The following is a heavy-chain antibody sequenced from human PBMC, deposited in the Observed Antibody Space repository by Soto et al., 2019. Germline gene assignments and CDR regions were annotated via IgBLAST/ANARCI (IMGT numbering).Heavy chain of an antibody. CDR1: GGSIRSGGYS. J-gene: IGHJ5*02. V-gene: IGHV4-30-2*01. Sequence: PSETQSLTSTVSGGSIRSGGYSWSWIRQPPGKGLEWIGYIYHSGSTYYNPSLKSRVTISVDRSKNQFSLKLSSVTAADTAVYYWARVPDRWGQGTLVTVSS. CDR3: ARVPDR. D-gene: IGHD2-2*01. CDR2: IYHSGST.